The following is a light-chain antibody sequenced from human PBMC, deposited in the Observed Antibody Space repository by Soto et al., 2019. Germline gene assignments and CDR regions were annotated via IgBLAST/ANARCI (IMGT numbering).Light chain of an antibody. J-gene: IGKJ5*01. V-gene: IGKV3-11*01. Sequence: EIVMTQSPATLSVSPGGRATLSCRASQSISDTLAWYQQKPGQAPRLLIYSASRRATGFPGRFSGSGSGTDFTLTISSLEPEDFAVYYCQQRSNWPPNFGQGTRLEIK. CDR1: QSISDT. CDR3: QQRSNWPPN. CDR2: SAS.